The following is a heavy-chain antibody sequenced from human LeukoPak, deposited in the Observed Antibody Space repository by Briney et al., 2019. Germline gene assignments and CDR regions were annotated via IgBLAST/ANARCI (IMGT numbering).Heavy chain of an antibody. CDR1: GFTFSSYA. J-gene: IGHJ4*02. CDR3: AKGEMATITVPFDY. CDR2: ISGSGGST. Sequence: GGSLRLSCAASGFTFSSYAMSWVRQAPGKGLEWVSAISGSGGSTYHADSVKGRFTISRDNSKNTLYLQMNSLRAEDTAVYYCAKGEMATITVPFDYWGQGALVTVSS. V-gene: IGHV3-23*01. D-gene: IGHD5-24*01.